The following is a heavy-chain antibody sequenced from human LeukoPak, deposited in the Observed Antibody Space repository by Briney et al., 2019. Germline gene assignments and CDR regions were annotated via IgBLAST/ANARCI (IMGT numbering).Heavy chain of an antibody. CDR3: ARHGTSGTNLNWFDP. D-gene: IGHD1-1*01. J-gene: IGHJ5*02. V-gene: IGHV4-59*01. CDR1: GGSIGSFY. CDR2: IYYSGST. Sequence: KPSETLSLTCTVSGGSIGSFYWSWIRQPPGKGLEWIGYIYYSGSTNYNPSLKSRVTISVDTSKNQFSLKLSSVTAADTAVYYCARHGTSGTNLNWFDPWGQGTLVTVSS.